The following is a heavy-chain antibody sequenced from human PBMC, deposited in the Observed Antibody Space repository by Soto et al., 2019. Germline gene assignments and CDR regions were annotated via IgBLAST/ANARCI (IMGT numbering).Heavy chain of an antibody. V-gene: IGHV3-23*01. CDR2: LSGSGTST. D-gene: IGHD6-19*01. CDR3: AKATTNGGWFNPFDS. J-gene: IGHJ4*02. CDR1: GFSFVNYA. Sequence: GGSLRLSCAASGFSFVNYAMNWVRQAPGKGLEWVSGLSGSGTSTYYADSVKGRFTISRDNSRDTLFLQMNSLTADDTAVYYCAKATTNGGWFNPFDSWGQGALVTSPQ.